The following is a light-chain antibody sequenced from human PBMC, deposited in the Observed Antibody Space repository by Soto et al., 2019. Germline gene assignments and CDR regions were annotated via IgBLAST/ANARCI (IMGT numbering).Light chain of an antibody. CDR2: GAS. CDR3: QQYDAWPLT. Sequence: EIVMTQSPGTLSVSPGERVTVRCRASQGVGSNLAWYQQKPGQAPRLLIYGASTRASGIRGRFSGSGSGTEFTFTISKLQSEDCGDYYCQQYDAWPLTFGGGTKVEIK. V-gene: IGKV3-15*01. J-gene: IGKJ4*01. CDR1: QGVGSN.